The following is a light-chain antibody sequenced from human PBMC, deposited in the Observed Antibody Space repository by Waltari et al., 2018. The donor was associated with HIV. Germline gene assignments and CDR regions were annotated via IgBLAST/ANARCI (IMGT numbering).Light chain of an antibody. CDR1: LPSKY. Sequence: SYELPQPPSVSVSPGQTARITCSGVLPSKYPFWYQQKAGQAPVVVIYEAYKRPSEIPERFSGSRSGAMAILTISGAQVEDEGDYYCYSTDSSGRGVFGGGTKLTVL. V-gene: IGLV3-10*01. CDR2: EAY. J-gene: IGLJ3*02. CDR3: YSTDSSGRGV.